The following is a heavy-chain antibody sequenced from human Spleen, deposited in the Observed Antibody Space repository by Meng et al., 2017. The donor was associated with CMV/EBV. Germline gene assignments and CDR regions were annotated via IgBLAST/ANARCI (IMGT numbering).Heavy chain of an antibody. Sequence: GESLKISCVVSGFTFNKFWMTWVRQAPGKGLEWVANIKEDGSEKNYVDSVKGRFTISRDNAKNSLYLQLNSLRAEDTAVYYCAKRPGSGYYSKYYFDYWGQGALVTVSS. CDR1: GFTFNKFW. CDR3: AKRPGSGYYSKYYFDY. D-gene: IGHD3-3*01. J-gene: IGHJ4*02. CDR2: IKEDGSEK. V-gene: IGHV3-7*03.